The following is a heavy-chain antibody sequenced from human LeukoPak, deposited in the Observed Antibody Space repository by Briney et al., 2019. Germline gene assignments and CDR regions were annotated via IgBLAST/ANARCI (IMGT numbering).Heavy chain of an antibody. V-gene: IGHV3-23*01. Sequence: GSLRLSCAASGFTFSSYAMSWVRQAPGKGLEWVSAISGSGGSTYYADSVKGRFTISRGNSKNTLYLQMNSLRAEDTAVYYCARTITMMHYFDYWGQGTLVTVSS. J-gene: IGHJ4*02. CDR1: GFTFSSYA. CDR3: ARTITMMHYFDY. D-gene: IGHD3-22*01. CDR2: ISGSGGST.